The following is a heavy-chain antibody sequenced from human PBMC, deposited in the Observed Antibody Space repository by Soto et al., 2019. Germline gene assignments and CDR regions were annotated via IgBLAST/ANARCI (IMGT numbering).Heavy chain of an antibody. V-gene: IGHV1-18*04. Sequence: ASVKVSCKASGYTFTSYGISWVRQAPGQGLEWMGWISAYNGNTNNAQKLQGRVTMTTHTSTSTAYMELRSLRSDDTAVYYCAMNWSYGAFDIWGQGTMVTVSS. J-gene: IGHJ3*02. CDR3: AMNWSYGAFDI. CDR1: GYTFTSYG. CDR2: ISAYNGNT. D-gene: IGHD1-7*01.